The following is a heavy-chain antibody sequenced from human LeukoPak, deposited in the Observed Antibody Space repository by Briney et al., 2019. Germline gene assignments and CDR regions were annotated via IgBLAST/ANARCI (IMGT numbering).Heavy chain of an antibody. Sequence: RSLRLSCAVSGFTFSNFWMSWVRQAPGRGLEWVANIHPEGNEKYHVESVKGRFTISRDNTKNLLFLQMNGLRVEDTAVYYCARGDDFSGDHWGQGTLVTVSS. J-gene: IGHJ4*02. D-gene: IGHD1-1*01. V-gene: IGHV3-7*04. CDR2: IHPEGNEK. CDR1: GFTFSNFW. CDR3: ARGDDFSGDH.